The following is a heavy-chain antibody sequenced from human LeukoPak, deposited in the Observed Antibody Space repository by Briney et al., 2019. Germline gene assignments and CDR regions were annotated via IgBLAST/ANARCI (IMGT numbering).Heavy chain of an antibody. Sequence: PSETLSLTCTVSGGSISSGGYYWSWIRQHPGKGLEWIGYIYYSGSTYYNPSLKSRVTISVDTSKNQFSLKLSSVTAADTAVYYCAREIVTYGMDVWGQGTTVTVSS. J-gene: IGHJ6*02. V-gene: IGHV4-31*03. D-gene: IGHD3-16*02. CDR1: GGSISSGGYY. CDR3: AREIVTYGMDV. CDR2: IYYSGST.